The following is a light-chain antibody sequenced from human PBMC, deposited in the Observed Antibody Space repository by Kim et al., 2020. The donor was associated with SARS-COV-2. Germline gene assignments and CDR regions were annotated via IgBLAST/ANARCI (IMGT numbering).Light chain of an antibody. CDR2: EDS. CDR1: TGGIASNH. J-gene: IGLJ3*02. CDR3: QSYDSRFWV. Sequence: NFMLTQPHSVSESPGRTVTISCTRSTGGIASNHVQWYQQRPGSAPTTVIYEDSLRASGVPDRFSGSIDSSSNSASLTISGLKTEDEADYYCQSYDSRFWVFGGGTKVTVL. V-gene: IGLV6-57*03.